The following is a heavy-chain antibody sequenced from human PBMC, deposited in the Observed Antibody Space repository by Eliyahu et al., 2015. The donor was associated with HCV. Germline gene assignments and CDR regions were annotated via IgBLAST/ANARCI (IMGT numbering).Heavy chain of an antibody. V-gene: IGHV4-39*01. CDR1: GGSISSSSYX. CDR3: ARQSGYDNFDY. J-gene: IGHJ4*02. Sequence: QLQLQESGPGLVKPSETLSLTCXVXGGSISSSSYXWGWXRXPPGKGLEWXGSIYYSGSTYYNPSLKSRVTISVDTSKNQFSLKLSSVTAADTAVYYCARQSGYDNFDYWGQGTLVTVSS. D-gene: IGHD5-12*01. CDR2: IYYSGST.